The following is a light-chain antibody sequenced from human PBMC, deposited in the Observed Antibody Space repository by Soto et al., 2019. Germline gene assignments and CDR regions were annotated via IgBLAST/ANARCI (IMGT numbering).Light chain of an antibody. Sequence: EIVLTXSPATLSLSPXXXXTLSCRASQSVSSYLAWYQQKPGQAPRLLIYDASNRATGIPARFSGSGSGTDFTLTISSLEPEDFAVYYCQQRSNWPPITFGQGTRLEIK. V-gene: IGKV3-11*01. CDR2: DAS. J-gene: IGKJ5*01. CDR3: QQRSNWPPIT. CDR1: QSVSSY.